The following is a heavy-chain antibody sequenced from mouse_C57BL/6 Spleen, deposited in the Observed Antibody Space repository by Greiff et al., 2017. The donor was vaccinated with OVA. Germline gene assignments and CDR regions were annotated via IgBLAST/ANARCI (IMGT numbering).Heavy chain of an antibody. J-gene: IGHJ1*03. CDR1: GYAFSSSW. V-gene: IGHV1-82*01. CDR2: IYPGDGDT. CDR3: ARGLSYYYGSSYWYFDV. D-gene: IGHD1-1*01. Sequence: VKLQQSGPELVKPGASVKISCKASGYAFSSSWMNWVKQRPGKGLEWIGRIYPGDGDTNYNGKFKGKATLTADKSSSTAYMQLSSLTSEDSAVYFCARGLSYYYGSSYWYFDVWGTGTTVTVSS.